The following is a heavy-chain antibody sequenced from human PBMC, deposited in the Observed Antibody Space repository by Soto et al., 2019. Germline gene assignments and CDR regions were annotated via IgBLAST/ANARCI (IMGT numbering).Heavy chain of an antibody. CDR1: GGSISSSSYY. CDR3: ASTPTGGSGSYYHPGDVGYY. V-gene: IGHV4-39*01. D-gene: IGHD3-10*01. Sequence: SETLSLTCTVSGGSISSSSYYWGWIRQPPGKWLEWIGSIYYSGSTYYNPSLKSRVTISVDTSKNQFSLKLSSVTAADTAVYYCASTPTGGSGSYYHPGDVGYYWGQGTLVTVSS. J-gene: IGHJ4*02. CDR2: IYYSGST.